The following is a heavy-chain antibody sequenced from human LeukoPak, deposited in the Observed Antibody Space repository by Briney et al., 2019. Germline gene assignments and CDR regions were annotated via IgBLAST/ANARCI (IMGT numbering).Heavy chain of an antibody. CDR1: GGSISSYY. V-gene: IGHV4-4*07. CDR2: IYTSGST. J-gene: IGHJ6*02. D-gene: IGHD5-18*01. Sequence: SQTLSLTCAVSGGSISSYYWSWIRQPAGKGLEWIGRIYTSGSTNYNPSLKSRVTMSVDTSKNQFSLKLSSVTAADTAVYYCARAAKDTAMVYSMDVWGQGTTVTVSS. CDR3: ARAAKDTAMVYSMDV.